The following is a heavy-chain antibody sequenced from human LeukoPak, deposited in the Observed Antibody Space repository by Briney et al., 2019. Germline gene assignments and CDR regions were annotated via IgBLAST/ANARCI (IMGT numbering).Heavy chain of an antibody. CDR2: IYSGGST. D-gene: IGHD5-18*01. Sequence: GGSLRLSCAASRFTVSSNYMSWVRQAPGKGLEWVSVIYSGGSTYYADSVKGRFTISRDNSKNTLYLQMNSLRAEDTAVYYCARWGAAMEFDYWGQGTLVTVSS. CDR3: ARWGAAMEFDY. J-gene: IGHJ4*02. CDR1: RFTVSSNY. V-gene: IGHV3-53*01.